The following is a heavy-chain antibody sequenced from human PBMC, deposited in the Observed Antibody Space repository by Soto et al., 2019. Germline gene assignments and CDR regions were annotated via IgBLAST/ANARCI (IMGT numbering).Heavy chain of an antibody. Sequence: GGSLRVSCAAAGFTLSDYYMSWIRQAPGKGLEWVSYISNSGSTIYYADSVKGRFTISRDDAKNSLYLQMNSLRAEDTAVYYCARLDSRYYFGMDVWGQGTTVTVSS. V-gene: IGHV3-11*01. J-gene: IGHJ6*02. CDR1: GFTLSDYY. CDR3: ARLDSRYYFGMDV. CDR2: ISNSGSTI. D-gene: IGHD4-4*01.